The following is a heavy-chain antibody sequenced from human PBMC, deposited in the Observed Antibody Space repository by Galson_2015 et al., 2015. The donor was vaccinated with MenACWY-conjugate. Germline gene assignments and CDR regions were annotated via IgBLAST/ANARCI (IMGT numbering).Heavy chain of an antibody. CDR2: INAGNGNT. V-gene: IGHV1-3*01. J-gene: IGHJ4*02. Sequence: SVKVSCKASGYTFASYGMHWVRQAPGQRLEWMGWINAGNGNTKYSQKFQGRVTITRDTSATTAYMELSSLRPEDTAVYYCARLGSSSLNYYFDYWGQGTLVTVSS. D-gene: IGHD6-13*01. CDR3: ARLGSSSLNYYFDY. CDR1: GYTFASYG.